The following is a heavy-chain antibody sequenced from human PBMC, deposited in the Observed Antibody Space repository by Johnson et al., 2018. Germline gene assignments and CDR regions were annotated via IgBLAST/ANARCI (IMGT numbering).Heavy chain of an antibody. CDR3: ARVPWGLRDGKPFDI. CDR2: IYYSGTT. D-gene: IGHD3-16*01. CDR1: GGSVSSGSYY. V-gene: IGHV4-61*03. Sequence: QVQLQESGPGLVKXSETXSLXCTVSGGSVSSGSYYWSWIRQPPGKGLEWIGNIYYSGTTNYNPSLESRITISVDTSKNHFSLNLSPVTAADTAVYYCARVPWGLRDGKPFDIWGQGTMLTVAS. J-gene: IGHJ3*02.